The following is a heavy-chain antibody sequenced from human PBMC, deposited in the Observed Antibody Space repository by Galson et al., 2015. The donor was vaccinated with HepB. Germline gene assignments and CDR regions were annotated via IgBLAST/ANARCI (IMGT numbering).Heavy chain of an antibody. CDR2: ISYDGSNK. CDR1: GFTFSSYA. D-gene: IGHD3-22*01. J-gene: IGHJ5*02. CDR3: ARDRITMIVGRWFDP. Sequence: SLRLSCAASGFTFSSYAMHWVRQAPGKGLEWVAVISYDGSNKYYADSVKGRFTISRDNSKNTLYLQMNSLRAEDTAVYYCARDRITMIVGRWFDPWGQGTLVTVSS. V-gene: IGHV3-30-3*01.